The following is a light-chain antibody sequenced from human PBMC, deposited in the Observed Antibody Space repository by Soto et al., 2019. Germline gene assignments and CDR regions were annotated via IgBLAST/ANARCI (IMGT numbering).Light chain of an antibody. CDR3: QHEG. CDR1: QSVSSY. V-gene: IGKV3-11*01. CDR2: DAS. J-gene: IGKJ3*01. Sequence: EIVLTQSPATLSLSPGERATLSCRASQSVSSYLAWYQQKPGQAPRLLIYDASNRATGIPARFSGSGSGTDFTLTISSLEPEDFAVYYCQHEGFGPGTKVDFK.